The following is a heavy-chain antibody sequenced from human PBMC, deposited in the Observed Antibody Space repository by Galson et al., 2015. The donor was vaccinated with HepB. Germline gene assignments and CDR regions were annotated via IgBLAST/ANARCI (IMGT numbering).Heavy chain of an antibody. J-gene: IGHJ4*02. CDR3: AKGPAALRWGSGDY. D-gene: IGHD4-23*01. CDR2: ISGSGGST. CDR1: GFTFSSYA. V-gene: IGHV3-23*01. Sequence: SLRLSCAASGFTFSSYAMSWVRQAPGKGLEWVSAISGSGGSTYYADSVKGRFTISRDNSKNTLYLQMNSLRAEDTAVYYCAKGPAALRWGSGDYWGQGTLVTVSS.